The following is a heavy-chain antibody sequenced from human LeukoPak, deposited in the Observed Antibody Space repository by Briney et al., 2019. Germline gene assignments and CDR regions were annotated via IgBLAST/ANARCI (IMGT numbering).Heavy chain of an antibody. CDR3: ARGRTYYDSSGYYYAPAPFDY. CDR2: INHSGST. J-gene: IGHJ4*02. D-gene: IGHD3-22*01. V-gene: IGHV4-34*01. CDR1: GGSFSGYY. Sequence: KSSETLSLTCAAYGGSFSGYYWSWIRQPPGKGLEWIGEINHSGSTNYNPSLKSRVTISVDTSKNQFSLKLSSVTAADTAVYYCARGRTYYDSSGYYYAPAPFDYWGQGTLVTVSS.